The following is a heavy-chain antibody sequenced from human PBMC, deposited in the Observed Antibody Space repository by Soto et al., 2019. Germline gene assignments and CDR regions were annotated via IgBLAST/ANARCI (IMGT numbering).Heavy chain of an antibody. CDR3: ARGPTFGGVIVIIPHVFDY. Sequence: GESLKISCKGSGYSFTSYWIGWVRQMPGKGLEWMGIIYPGDSDTRYSPSFQGQVTISADKSISTAYLQWSSLKASDTAMYYCARGPTFGGVIVIIPHVFDYWGQGTLVTVSS. J-gene: IGHJ4*02. D-gene: IGHD3-16*02. V-gene: IGHV5-51*01. CDR2: IYPGDSDT. CDR1: GYSFTSYW.